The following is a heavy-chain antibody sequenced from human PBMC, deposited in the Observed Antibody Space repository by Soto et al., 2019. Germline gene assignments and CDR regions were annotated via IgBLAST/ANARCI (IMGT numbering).Heavy chain of an antibody. D-gene: IGHD1-1*01. Sequence: GGSLRLSCAVSGFLCSSYDMSWVRQAPGKGLEWVSTILVGGSTHYEDSVKGRFTISRDTSKNTVYLQMNSLTAGDTAFYYCAKATATSGGAFEIYGQGTMVTVSS. CDR2: ILVGGST. V-gene: IGHV3-23*01. CDR1: GFLCSSYD. J-gene: IGHJ3*02. CDR3: AKATATSGGAFEI.